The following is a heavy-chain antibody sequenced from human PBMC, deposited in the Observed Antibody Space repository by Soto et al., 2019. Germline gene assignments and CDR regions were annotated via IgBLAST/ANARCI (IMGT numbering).Heavy chain of an antibody. Sequence: EAQLVESGGGLVQPGGSLRLSCAASGFSFSASWMSWARQVAGKGLEWVANINPDGSRMSCVDSVNDRFTISRDNAQNTLYLQMDSLRAEDTAVYYCARHVIRGQGTLVTVSS. V-gene: IGHV3-7*01. CDR3: ARHVI. J-gene: IGHJ4*02. D-gene: IGHD2-21*01. CDR2: INPDGSRM. CDR1: GFSFSASW.